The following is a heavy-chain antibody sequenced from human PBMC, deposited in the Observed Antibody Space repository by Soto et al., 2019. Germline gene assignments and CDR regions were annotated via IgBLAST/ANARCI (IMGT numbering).Heavy chain of an antibody. J-gene: IGHJ5*02. CDR2: IFYTGTT. D-gene: IGHD2-15*01. Sequence: SETLSLTCSVSGGSISCNSYYWGWIRQPPGKGLEWFGGIFYTGTTYYSPSLKDRVTISVDTSRNSFSLNLTSVTAADTAVYFCARLVVGVPVDNAWGQGTLVTVSS. CDR3: ARLVVGVPVDNA. CDR1: GGSISCNSYY. V-gene: IGHV4-39*02.